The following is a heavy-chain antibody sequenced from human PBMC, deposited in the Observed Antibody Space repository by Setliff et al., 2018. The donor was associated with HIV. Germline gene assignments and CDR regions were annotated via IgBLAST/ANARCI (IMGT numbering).Heavy chain of an antibody. V-gene: IGHV3-33*06. CDR3: AKGTSIVATICPFDY. D-gene: IGHD5-12*01. CDR2: IWNNGIKK. J-gene: IGHJ4*02. CDR1: GFTFNYYG. Sequence: PGGSLRLSCAASGFTFNYYGMHWVRQAPGRRLEWVAVIWNNGIKKYYAGSVKGRFTISRDNSKNTLYLQMNSLRAEDTAVYYCAKGTSIVATICPFDYWGQGTLVTVSS.